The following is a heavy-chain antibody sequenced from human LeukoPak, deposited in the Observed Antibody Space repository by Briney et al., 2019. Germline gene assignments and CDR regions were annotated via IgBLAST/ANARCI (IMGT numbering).Heavy chain of an antibody. V-gene: IGHV1-69*05. CDR3: ARDSTGTTWQLDY. CDR1: GGAFSSYA. J-gene: IGHJ4*02. CDR2: LIPMFRTP. Sequence: ASVKVSCKAAGGAFSSYAFSWVRQAPGQGLEWMGGLIPMFRTPNYAQKFLGRVTITTDESASTAYMELTSLGADDTAAYYCARDSTGTTWQLDYWGQGTLVTVSS. D-gene: IGHD1-1*01.